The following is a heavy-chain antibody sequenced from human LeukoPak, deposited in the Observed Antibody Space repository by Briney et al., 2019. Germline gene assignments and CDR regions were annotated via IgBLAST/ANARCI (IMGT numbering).Heavy chain of an antibody. CDR2: INPSGGST. Sequence: GGSLRLSCAASGFTFSNYAMNWVRQAPGRGLEWVSGINPSGGSTYYADSVKGRFTISRDNSKNTLYLQMNSLRAEDTALYFCAKAVSRSYFDFWGQGTLVTVSA. CDR3: AKAVSRSYFDF. V-gene: IGHV3-23*01. D-gene: IGHD6-19*01. J-gene: IGHJ4*02. CDR1: GFTFSNYA.